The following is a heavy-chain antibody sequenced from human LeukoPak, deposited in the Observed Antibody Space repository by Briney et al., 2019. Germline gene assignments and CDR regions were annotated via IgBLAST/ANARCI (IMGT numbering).Heavy chain of an antibody. CDR1: GYTLTELS. V-gene: IGHV1-46*01. CDR3: AREWLELQQGRFYYGMDV. Sequence: ASVKVSCKVSGYTLTELSMHWVRQAPGQGLEWMGIINPSGGSTSYAQKFQGRVTMTRDTSTSTVYMELSSLRSEDTAVYYCAREWLELQQGRFYYGMDVWGQGTTVTVSS. J-gene: IGHJ6*02. D-gene: IGHD1-7*01. CDR2: INPSGGST.